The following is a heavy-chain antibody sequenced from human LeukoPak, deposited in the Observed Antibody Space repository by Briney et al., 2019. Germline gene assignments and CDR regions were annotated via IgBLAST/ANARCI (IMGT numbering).Heavy chain of an antibody. D-gene: IGHD6-6*01. CDR1: GFTFSSYG. J-gene: IGHJ5*02. V-gene: IGHV3-21*01. Sequence: GGSLRLSCAASGFTFSSYGMSWVRQAPGKGLEWVSSISTSSSYIYYADSVKGRFTISRDNAKNSLYLQMNSLRAEDTAVYYCVRDLRKQLVLGWFDPWGQGTLVTVSS. CDR3: VRDLRKQLVLGWFDP. CDR2: ISTSSSYI.